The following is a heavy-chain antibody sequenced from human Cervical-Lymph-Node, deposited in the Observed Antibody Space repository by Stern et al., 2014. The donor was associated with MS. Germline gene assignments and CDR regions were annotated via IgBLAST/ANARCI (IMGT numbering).Heavy chain of an antibody. CDR1: GFTFCSYG. Sequence: VQLVESGGAVVQPGRSLRLSCAASGFTFCSYGMHWVRQAPGKGLEWVTVISYDGNHKYYAASVKGRFTISRDNSKNTLHLQMNSVTPDDTAIYYCARDYEDTSMLFDHWGQGTLVTVSS. D-gene: IGHD2-8*01. J-gene: IGHJ4*02. CDR3: ARDYEDTSMLFDH. CDR2: ISYDGNHK. V-gene: IGHV3-30*03.